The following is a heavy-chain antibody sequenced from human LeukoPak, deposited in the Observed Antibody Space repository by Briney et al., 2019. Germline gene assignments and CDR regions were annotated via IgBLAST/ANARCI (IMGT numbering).Heavy chain of an antibody. V-gene: IGHV4-34*01. CDR2: IYTSGST. CDR1: GGSFSGYY. CDR3: ARVHNWNDRAFDI. J-gene: IGHJ3*02. D-gene: IGHD1-1*01. Sequence: SETLSLTCAVYGGSFSGYYWSWIRQPPGKGLEWIGGIYTSGSTNYNPSLKSRVTISVDTSKNQFSLKLSSVTAADTAVYYCARVHNWNDRAFDIWGQGTMVTVSS.